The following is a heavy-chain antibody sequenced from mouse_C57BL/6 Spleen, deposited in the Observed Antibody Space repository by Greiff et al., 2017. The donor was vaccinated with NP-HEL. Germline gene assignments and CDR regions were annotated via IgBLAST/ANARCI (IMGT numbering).Heavy chain of an antibody. J-gene: IGHJ4*01. V-gene: IGHV7-3*01. D-gene: IGHD2-3*01. CDR2: IRNKANGYTT. CDR3: ARLEDGYYNYSMYY. CDR1: GFTFTDYY. Sequence: EVQVVESGGGLVQPGGSLSLSCAASGFTFTDYYMSWVRQPPGKALEWLGFIRNKANGYTTEYSTSVKGRFTISRDNCQSILYLQIKALRADDSATYYCARLEDGYYNYSMYYWGQGTSVTVSS.